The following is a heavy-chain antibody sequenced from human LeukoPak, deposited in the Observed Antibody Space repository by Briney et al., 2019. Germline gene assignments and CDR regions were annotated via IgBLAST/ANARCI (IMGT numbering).Heavy chain of an antibody. J-gene: IGHJ4*02. CDR3: ARVRGSSWSEYYFDY. Sequence: GGSLRLSCAASGFTFSGYTMSWVRQAPGKGLEWVSSISGSSSYISYAESVKGRFTISRDNAKNSLFLQMNSLRAEDTAVYSCARVRGSSWSEYYFDYWGQGTLVTVSS. CDR1: GFTFSGYT. V-gene: IGHV3-21*01. D-gene: IGHD6-13*01. CDR2: ISGSSSYI.